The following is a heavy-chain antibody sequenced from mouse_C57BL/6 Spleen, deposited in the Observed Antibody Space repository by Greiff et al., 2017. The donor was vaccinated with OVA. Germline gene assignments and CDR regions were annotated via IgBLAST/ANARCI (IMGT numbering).Heavy chain of an antibody. CDR1: GYTFTSYW. Sequence: QVQLQQPGAELVMPGASVKLSCKASGYTFTSYWMHWVKQRPGQGLEWIGEIDPSDSYTNYNQKFKGKSTLTVDKSSSTAYMQLSSLTSEDSAVYYCARAYGNYYYYFDYWGQGTTLTVSS. CDR3: ARAYGNYYYYFDY. CDR2: IDPSDSYT. J-gene: IGHJ2*01. D-gene: IGHD2-10*02. V-gene: IGHV1-69*01.